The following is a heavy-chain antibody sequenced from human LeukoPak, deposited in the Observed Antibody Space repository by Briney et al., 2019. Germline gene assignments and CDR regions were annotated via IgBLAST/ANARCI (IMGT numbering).Heavy chain of an antibody. V-gene: IGHV3-33*01. CDR3: ARLYGSKSGYFDY. Sequence: PGGSLRLSCAASGYSFSSHGMHWVRQAPGKGLEWVAAIWYDGSQKYYADSVKGRFTISRDNLENTGDLQMNSLRAEDTAVYYCARLYGSKSGYFDYWGPGTLVTVSP. J-gene: IGHJ4*02. CDR1: GYSFSSHG. CDR2: IWYDGSQK. D-gene: IGHD4-23*01.